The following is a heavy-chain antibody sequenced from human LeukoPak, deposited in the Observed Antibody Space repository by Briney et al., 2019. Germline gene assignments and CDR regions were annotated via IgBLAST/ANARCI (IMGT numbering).Heavy chain of an antibody. CDR1: GGPISSYY. V-gene: IGHV4-59*01. CDR3: ARETDVDTAMVTGYYYYMDV. Sequence: SETLSLTCTVSGGPISSYYWSWIRQPPGKGLEWIGYIYYSGSTNYNPSLKSRVTISVDTSKNQFSLKLSSVTAADTAVYYCARETDVDTAMVTGYYYYMDVWGKGTTVTVSS. CDR2: IYYSGST. D-gene: IGHD5-18*01. J-gene: IGHJ6*03.